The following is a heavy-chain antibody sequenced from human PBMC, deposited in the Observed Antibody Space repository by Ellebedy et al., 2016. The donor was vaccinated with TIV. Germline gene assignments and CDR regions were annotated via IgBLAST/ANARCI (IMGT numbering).Heavy chain of an antibody. Sequence: AASVKVSCKASGYTFTSYDINWVRQATGQGLEWMGGMNPKSGHTRYAQKFQGRVTMTRNTSIRTAYMELSSLRSEDTAVYYCARMGSSWYLFDYWGQGTLVTVSS. CDR2: MNPKSGHT. J-gene: IGHJ4*02. CDR1: GYTFTSYD. D-gene: IGHD6-13*01. V-gene: IGHV1-8*01. CDR3: ARMGSSWYLFDY.